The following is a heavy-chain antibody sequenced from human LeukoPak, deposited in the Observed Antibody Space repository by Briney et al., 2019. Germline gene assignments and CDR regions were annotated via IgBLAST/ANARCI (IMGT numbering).Heavy chain of an antibody. CDR1: GYSISSGYY. V-gene: IGHV4-38-2*02. CDR2: IYHSGST. J-gene: IGHJ5*02. CDR3: ARVTDYYDSSGYYYTTNWFDP. D-gene: IGHD3-22*01. Sequence: SETLSLTCTVSGYSISSGYYWGWIRQPPGKGLEWIGSIYHSGSTYYNPSLKSRVTISVDTSKNQFSLKLSSVTAADTAVYYCARVTDYYDSSGYYYTTNWFDPWGQGTLVTVSS.